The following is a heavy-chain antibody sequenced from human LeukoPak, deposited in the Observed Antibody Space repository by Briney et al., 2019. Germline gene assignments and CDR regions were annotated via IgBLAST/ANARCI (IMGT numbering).Heavy chain of an antibody. CDR3: ARGSGRYGFDY. CDR1: DDSITIYY. D-gene: IGHD6-19*01. CDR2: IYYSGST. V-gene: IGHV4-59*01. Sequence: SETLSLTCTVSDDSITIYYWSWIRQPPGKGLEWIGYIYYSGSTNYNPSLKSRVTISVDTSKNQFSLKLSSVTAADTAVYYCARGSGRYGFDYWGQGTLVTVSS. J-gene: IGHJ4*02.